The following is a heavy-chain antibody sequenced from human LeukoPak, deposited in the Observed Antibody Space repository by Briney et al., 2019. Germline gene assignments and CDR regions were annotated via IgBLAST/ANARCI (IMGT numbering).Heavy chain of an antibody. D-gene: IGHD3-10*01. CDR1: GYTFTRYY. J-gene: IGHJ3*02. CDR3: ARNLWFGESSDAFDM. CDR2: INPSGGST. V-gene: IGHV1-46*01. Sequence: GASVKVSCKASGYTFTRYYMHWVRQAPGQGLEWMGIINPSGGSTSYAQKFQGRVTMTRDMSTSTVYMELSSLRSEDTAVYYCARNLWFGESSDAFDMWGQGTMVTVSS.